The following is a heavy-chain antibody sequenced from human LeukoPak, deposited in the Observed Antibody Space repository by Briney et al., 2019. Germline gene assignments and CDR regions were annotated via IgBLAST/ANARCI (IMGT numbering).Heavy chain of an antibody. V-gene: IGHV4-34*01. CDR3: ARSRYCSGINCYPNAKFDS. J-gene: IGHJ4*02. D-gene: IGHD2-2*01. CDR1: GGSFSGYY. CDR2: INHSGST. Sequence: PSETLSLTCAVYGGSFSGYYWSWIRQPPGKGLEWIGEINHSGSTNYNPSLKSRVTISVDTSKNQFSLKLSSVTAADTAVYYCARSRYCSGINCYPNAKFDSWGQGTLATVSS.